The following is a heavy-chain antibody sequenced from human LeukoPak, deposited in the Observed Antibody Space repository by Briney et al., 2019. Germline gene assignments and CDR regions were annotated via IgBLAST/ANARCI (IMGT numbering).Heavy chain of an antibody. J-gene: IGHJ4*02. D-gene: IGHD3-16*02. V-gene: IGHV1-18*01. CDR1: GYTFSSYG. CDR2: ISVYNGDT. CDR3: ARDQYDSVWRSHRPYFDY. Sequence: ASVKVSCKASGYTFSSYGISWVRQAPGQGLEWMGWISVYNGDTNYAQNFRDRVTMTTDTSTSTAYMELRSLRSVDTAVYYCARDQYDSVWRSHRPYFDYWGQGTLVTVSS.